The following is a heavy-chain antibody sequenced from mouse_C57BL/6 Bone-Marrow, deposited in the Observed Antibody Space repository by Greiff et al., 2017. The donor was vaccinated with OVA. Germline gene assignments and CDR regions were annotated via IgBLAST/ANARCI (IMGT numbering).Heavy chain of an antibody. CDR2: IDPSDSYT. Sequence: VQLQQPGAELVMPGASVKLSCKASGYTFTSYWMHWVKQRPGQGLEWIGEIDPSDSYTNYNQKFKGKSTLTVDKSSSTAYMQLSSLTSEDSAVYYCARSPRYFDVWGTGATVTVSS. J-gene: IGHJ1*03. CDR1: GYTFTSYW. V-gene: IGHV1-69*01. CDR3: ARSPRYFDV.